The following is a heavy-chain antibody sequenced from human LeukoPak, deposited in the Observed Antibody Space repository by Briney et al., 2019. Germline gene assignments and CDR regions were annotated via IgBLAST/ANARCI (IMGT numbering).Heavy chain of an antibody. V-gene: IGHV3-49*04. CDR3: TRGTYYYGSGSYWFDY. D-gene: IGHD3-10*01. CDR1: GFTFGDYA. CDR2: IRSKAYGGTT. Sequence: GGSLRLSCTASGFTFGDYAMSWVRQAPGKGLEGVGFIRSKAYGGTTEYAASVKGRFTISRDDSKSIAYLQMNSLKTEDTAVYYCTRGTYYYGSGSYWFDYWGQGNLVTVSS. J-gene: IGHJ4*02.